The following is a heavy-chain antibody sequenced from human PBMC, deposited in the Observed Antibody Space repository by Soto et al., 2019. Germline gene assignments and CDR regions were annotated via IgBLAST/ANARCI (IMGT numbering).Heavy chain of an antibody. D-gene: IGHD2-2*01. Sequence: EVQLLESGGGLVQPGGSLSLSCAASGFTFSSYAMGWVRQAPRKGLEWVSAISGSGGSTYYADSVKGRFTISRDNAKNTLYLQMNSLRAEDTPVYYCAKAGYCSSATCATRYYYMGVWGKGTTVTVSS. V-gene: IGHV3-23*01. CDR2: ISGSGGST. CDR1: GFTFSSYA. J-gene: IGHJ6*03. CDR3: AKAGYCSSATCATRYYYMGV.